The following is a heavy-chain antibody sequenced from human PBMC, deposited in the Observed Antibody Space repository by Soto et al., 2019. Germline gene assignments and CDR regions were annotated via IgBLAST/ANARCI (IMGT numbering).Heavy chain of an antibody. CDR1: GYTFTSYG. CDR2: ISAYNGNT. Sequence: QVQLVQSGAEVKKPGASVKVSCKASGYTFTSYGISWVRQAPGQGLEWMGWISAYNGNTNYAQKLQGRVTMTTDTSXXTXYXVLRSLRSDDTAVYYCAREGYYDILTGYYKRDAFDIWGQGTMVTVSS. D-gene: IGHD3-9*01. J-gene: IGHJ3*02. CDR3: AREGYYDILTGYYKRDAFDI. V-gene: IGHV1-18*01.